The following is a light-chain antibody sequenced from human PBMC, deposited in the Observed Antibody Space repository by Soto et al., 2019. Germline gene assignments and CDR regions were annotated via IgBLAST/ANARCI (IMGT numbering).Light chain of an antibody. CDR3: QSADSTGTYRV. V-gene: IGLV3-25*02. J-gene: IGLJ3*02. CDR1: TLPKQH. Sequence: SYELTQPPSVSVSPGQTARITCSGDTLPKQHAYWYQQKAGQAPVLVIYKDSERPSGIPERFSGSSSGTTVTLTISGVQAEDEADYYCQSADSTGTYRVFGGGTKVTVL. CDR2: KDS.